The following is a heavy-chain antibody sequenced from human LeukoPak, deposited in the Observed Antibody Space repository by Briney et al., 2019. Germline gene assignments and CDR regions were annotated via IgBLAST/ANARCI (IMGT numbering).Heavy chain of an antibody. CDR1: GYSFTGYF. CDR3: ARDAIVRDYSNSDY. D-gene: IGHD4-11*01. Sequence: ASVKVSCKASGYSFTGYFIHWVRQAPGQGLEWMGWINPNSGGTNYAQKFQGRVTMTRDTSISTAYMELSRLTSDDTAVYYCARDAIVRDYSNSDYWGQGTLVTVSS. V-gene: IGHV1-2*02. J-gene: IGHJ4*02. CDR2: INPNSGGT.